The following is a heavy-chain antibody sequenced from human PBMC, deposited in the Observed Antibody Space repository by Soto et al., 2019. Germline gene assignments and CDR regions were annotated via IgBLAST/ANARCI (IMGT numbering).Heavy chain of an antibody. CDR2: IYPGDSDT. CDR3: ARHGYYDSSGYWTYYYYGMDV. D-gene: IGHD3-22*01. J-gene: IGHJ6*02. V-gene: IGHV5-51*01. Sequence: PGESLKISCKGSGYSFTSYWIGWVRQMPGKGLEWMGIIYPGDSDTRYSPSFQGQVTISADKSISTAYLQWSSLKASDTAMYYCARHGYYDSSGYWTYYYYGMDVWGQGTTVTVSS. CDR1: GYSFTSYW.